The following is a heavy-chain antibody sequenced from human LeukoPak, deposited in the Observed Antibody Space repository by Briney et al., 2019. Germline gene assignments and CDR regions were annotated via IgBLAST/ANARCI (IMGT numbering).Heavy chain of an antibody. CDR1: GFTVSSNY. CDR3: ARVWFGEFEYYFDY. D-gene: IGHD3-10*01. J-gene: IGHJ4*02. Sequence: GSLRLSCAASGFTVSSNYMSWVRQPPGKGLEWIGEIYHSGSTNYNPSLKSRVTISVDKSKNQFSLKLSSVTAADTAVYYCARVWFGEFEYYFDYWGQGTLVTVSS. CDR2: IYHSGST. V-gene: IGHV4-4*02.